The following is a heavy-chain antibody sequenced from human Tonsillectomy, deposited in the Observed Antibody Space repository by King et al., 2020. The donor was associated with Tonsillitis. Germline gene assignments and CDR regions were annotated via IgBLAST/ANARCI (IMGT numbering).Heavy chain of an antibody. J-gene: IGHJ3*02. CDR1: GFSFTNAW. CDR3: TTDLGRLLWFGDLSSEVDAFDI. CDR2: IKSKVDGETT. Sequence: VQLVESGGGLVKPGGSLRLSCAASGFSFTNAWMSWVRQAPGKGLEWVGRIKSKVDGETTDYAAPVKGRFTISRDDSKNTLYLQMNSLKTEDTAVYYCTTDLGRLLWFGDLSSEVDAFDIWGQGTMVTVSS. V-gene: IGHV3-15*01. D-gene: IGHD3-10*01.